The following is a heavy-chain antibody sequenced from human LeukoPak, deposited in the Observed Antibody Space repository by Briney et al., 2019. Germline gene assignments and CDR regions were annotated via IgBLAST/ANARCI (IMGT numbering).Heavy chain of an antibody. Sequence: ASVKVSCKASGYTFTSYGISWVRQAPGQGLEWMGWISAYNGNTNYAQKLQGRVTMTTDTSTSTAYMEPRSLRSDDTAVYYCARASYYYDSSGYYFFDYWGQGTLVTVSS. V-gene: IGHV1-18*01. CDR1: GYTFTSYG. CDR2: ISAYNGNT. J-gene: IGHJ4*02. CDR3: ARASYYYDSSGYYFFDY. D-gene: IGHD3-22*01.